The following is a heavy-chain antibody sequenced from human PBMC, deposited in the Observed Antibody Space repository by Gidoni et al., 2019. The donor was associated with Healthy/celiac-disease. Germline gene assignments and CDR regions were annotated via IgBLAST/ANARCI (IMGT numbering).Heavy chain of an antibody. J-gene: IGHJ5*02. CDR2: MNPNSGNT. D-gene: IGHD2-2*03. CDR1: GYTFPSYD. CDR3: ARVVGYCSSTSCPPPNWFDP. V-gene: IGHV1-8*01. Sequence: QVQLVQSGAAVKKPGASVTVSCQASGYTFPSYDINWVGQATGQGLEWMGWMNPNSGNTGYAQKGQGRGTMTRNTSISTAYMELSSLRSEDTAVYYCARVVGYCSSTSCPPPNWFDPWGQGTLVTVSS.